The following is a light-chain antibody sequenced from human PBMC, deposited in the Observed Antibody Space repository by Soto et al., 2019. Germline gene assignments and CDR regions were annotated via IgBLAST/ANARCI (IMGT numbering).Light chain of an antibody. CDR3: QQYNDYSV. J-gene: IGKJ1*01. CDR1: QSISTS. CDR2: KAS. Sequence: DIQLTQSPSTLSASVGDRVTITCRASQSISTSLAWYQQKPGKAPKLLIYKASSLETGVPSRFSGSGSGTEFTLTISSLQPDDFATYYCQQYNDYSVFGQGTKVEIK. V-gene: IGKV1-5*03.